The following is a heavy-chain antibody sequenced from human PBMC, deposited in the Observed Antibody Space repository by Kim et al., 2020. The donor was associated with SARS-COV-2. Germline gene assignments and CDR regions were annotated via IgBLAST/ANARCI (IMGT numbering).Heavy chain of an antibody. Sequence: GGSLRLSCTASGFTFSSFGMNWVRHTAGKGLEWVAYISGDTGTTDYVDSVKGRFTISRDNAKNSIYLQMNSLRGEDTAIYYCARQFGYWGQGTPVTVSS. CDR1: GFTFSSFG. V-gene: IGHV3-48*01. CDR3: ARQFGY. D-gene: IGHD3-16*01. J-gene: IGHJ4*02. CDR2: ISGDTGTT.